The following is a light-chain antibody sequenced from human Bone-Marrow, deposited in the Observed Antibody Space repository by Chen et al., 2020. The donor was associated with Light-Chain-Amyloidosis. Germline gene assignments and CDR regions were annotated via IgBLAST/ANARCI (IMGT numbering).Light chain of an antibody. CDR2: RDT. J-gene: IGLJ2*01. Sequence: SYELTQPPSVPVSPVQKASITCSGDDLPTKYAYWYQQKPGQAPVLVIHRDTERPSGISERFSGDSSGTTATLTISGVQAEDEADYHCQSADSSGTYEVIFGGGTKLTVL. CDR3: QSADSSGTYEVI. V-gene: IGLV3-25*03. CDR1: DLPTKY.